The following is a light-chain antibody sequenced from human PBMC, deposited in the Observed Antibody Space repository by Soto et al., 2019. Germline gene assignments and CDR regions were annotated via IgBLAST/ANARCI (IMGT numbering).Light chain of an antibody. CDR1: QSISNS. J-gene: IGKJ5*01. Sequence: DIPMTQAPSLLSASVGDRVTITCRASQSISNSLAWYQQRPGKAPKLIIYKASSLETGAPSRFSGSGSGTEFTLTISSLQPDDVATYYCQQYNSDWNTFGQGTRLEIK. V-gene: IGKV1-5*03. CDR2: KAS. CDR3: QQYNSDWNT.